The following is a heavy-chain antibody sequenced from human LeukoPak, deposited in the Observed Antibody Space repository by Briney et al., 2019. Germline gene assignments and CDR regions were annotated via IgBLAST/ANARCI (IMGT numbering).Heavy chain of an antibody. CDR3: ARVNTIFGMYGWMDV. J-gene: IGHJ6*04. Sequence: MPSETLSLTCTVSGGSISSYYWSWIRQPPGKGLEWIGYIYYSGSTNYNPSLKSRVTISVDTSKNQFSLKLSSVTAADTAVYYCARVNTIFGMYGWMDVWGKGTTVTVSS. D-gene: IGHD3-3*01. CDR1: GGSISSYY. CDR2: IYYSGST. V-gene: IGHV4-59*01.